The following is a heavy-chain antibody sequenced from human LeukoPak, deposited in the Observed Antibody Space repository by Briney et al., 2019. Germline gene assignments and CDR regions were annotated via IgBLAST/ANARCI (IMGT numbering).Heavy chain of an antibody. CDR2: INPNSGGT. V-gene: IGHV1-2*02. Sequence: ASVKVSCKASGYTFTGYYMHWVRQAPGQGLEWMGWINPNSGGTNYAQKFQGRVTMTRDTSISTAYMELSRLRSDDTAVYYCATSYYDFWSGYYFSFDYWGQGTLVTVSS. CDR1: GYTFTGYY. CDR3: ATSYYDFWSGYYFSFDY. D-gene: IGHD3-3*01. J-gene: IGHJ4*02.